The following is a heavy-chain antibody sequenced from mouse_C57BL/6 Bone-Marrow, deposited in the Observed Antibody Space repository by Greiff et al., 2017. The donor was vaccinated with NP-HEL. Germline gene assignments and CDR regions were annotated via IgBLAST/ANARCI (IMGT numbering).Heavy chain of an antibody. V-gene: IGHV1-22*01. CDR1: GYTFTDYN. J-gene: IGHJ3*01. CDR3: ERDNYYGSSAAWFAY. CDR2: INPNNGST. D-gene: IGHD1-1*01. Sequence: VQLQQSGPELVKPGASVKMSCKASGYTFTDYNMHWVKQSHGKSLEWIGYINPNNGSTSYNQKFKGQATLTVNKSSSTAYMELRRLTSEDAAVYYSERDNYYGSSAAWFAYWGQGTLVTVSA.